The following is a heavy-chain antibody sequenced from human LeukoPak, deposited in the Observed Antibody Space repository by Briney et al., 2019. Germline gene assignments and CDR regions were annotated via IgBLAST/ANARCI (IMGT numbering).Heavy chain of an antibody. CDR2: ISYSGST. Sequence: SETLSLTCTVSGGSISSYYWSWIRQPPGKGLEWIGYISYSGSTNYNPSLKSRVTISVDTSKNQFSLKLSSVTVADTAVYYCARELGSAFDIWGQGIMVIVSS. CDR1: GGSISSYY. V-gene: IGHV4-59*12. J-gene: IGHJ3*02. CDR3: ARELGSAFDI.